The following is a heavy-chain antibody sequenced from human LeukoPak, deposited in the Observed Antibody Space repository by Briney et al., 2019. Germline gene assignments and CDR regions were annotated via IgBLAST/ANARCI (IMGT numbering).Heavy chain of an antibody. Sequence: ASVKVSCKASGYTFTSYDINWVRQATGQGLEWMGWMNPNSGNTGYAQKFRGRVTMTRNTSISTAYMELSSLRSEDTAVYYCARGAPYYYGMDVWGQGTTVTVSS. V-gene: IGHV1-8*01. CDR3: ARGAPYYYGMDV. CDR1: GYTFTSYD. J-gene: IGHJ6*02. CDR2: MNPNSGNT.